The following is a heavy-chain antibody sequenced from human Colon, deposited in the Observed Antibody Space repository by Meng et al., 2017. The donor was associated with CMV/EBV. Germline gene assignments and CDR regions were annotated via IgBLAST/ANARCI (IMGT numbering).Heavy chain of an antibody. V-gene: IGHV3-7*04. CDR2: INHDGSAE. CDR3: ARDVRFGLFDL. J-gene: IGHJ2*01. D-gene: IGHD3-16*01. CDR1: GFTFSSNW. Sequence: VHLVASGGDLVQPGGSLGLSCGATGFTFSSNWMDWVRQVPGKGLELVAIINHDGSAEYYVDSVKGRLTVSRDNAKNSLYLQLNSLRVDDTAISFCARDVRFGLFDLWGPGTLVTVSS.